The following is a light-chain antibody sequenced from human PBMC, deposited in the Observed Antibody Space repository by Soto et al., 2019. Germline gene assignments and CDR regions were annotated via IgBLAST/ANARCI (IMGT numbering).Light chain of an antibody. CDR1: QSVSGSY. CDR3: QQRSNWPPIT. V-gene: IGKV3D-20*02. CDR2: GAS. J-gene: IGKJ5*01. Sequence: EIVLTQSPGTLSLSPGERATLSCRASQSVSGSYLAWYQQKPGQAPRLLIYGASSRATGIPDRFSGSGSGTDFTLTISSLEPEDAAVYYCQQRSNWPPITFGQGTRLEIK.